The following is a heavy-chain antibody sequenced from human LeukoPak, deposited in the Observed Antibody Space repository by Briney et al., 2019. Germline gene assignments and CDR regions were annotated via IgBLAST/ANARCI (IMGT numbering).Heavy chain of an antibody. CDR3: ARRYSSSWYWYFDL. D-gene: IGHD6-13*01. Sequence: SETLSLTRTVSGGSISSYYWSWIRQPPGKGLEWIGYIYYSGSTNYNPSLKSRVTISVDTSKNQFSLKLSSVTAADTAVYYCARRYSSSWYWYFDLWGRGTLVTVSS. CDR1: GGSISSYY. J-gene: IGHJ2*01. V-gene: IGHV4-59*12. CDR2: IYYSGST.